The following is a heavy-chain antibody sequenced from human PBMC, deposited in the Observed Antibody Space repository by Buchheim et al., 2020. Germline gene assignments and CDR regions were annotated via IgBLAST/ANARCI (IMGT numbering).Heavy chain of an antibody. D-gene: IGHD3-10*01. J-gene: IGHJ6*02. CDR3: AKDRLLFGESGTGGLDV. CDR1: GFTFNSFG. V-gene: IGHV3-30*18. CDR2: ISYDGSNK. Sequence: QVQLVESGGGVVQPGRSLRLSCAASGFTFNSFGMHWVRQAPGKGLEWVALISYDGSNKYYRDAVKGRFNVSRDNPKKTLYLQMNSLRAEDTAVYYCAKDRLLFGESGTGGLDVWGQGTT.